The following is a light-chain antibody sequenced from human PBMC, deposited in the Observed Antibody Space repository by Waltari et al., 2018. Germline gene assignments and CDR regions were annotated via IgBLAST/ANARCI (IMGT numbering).Light chain of an antibody. J-gene: IGKJ1*01. CDR3: QQYGSSPRT. Sequence: EIVLTQSPGTLSLSLGARDPLSRRARPSFSSSYLAWYQQKPGQAPRLLIYGASSRATGIPDRFSGSGSGTDFTLTISRLEPEDFAVYYCQQYGSSPRTFGQGTKVEIK. V-gene: IGKV3-20*01. CDR1: PSFSSSY. CDR2: GAS.